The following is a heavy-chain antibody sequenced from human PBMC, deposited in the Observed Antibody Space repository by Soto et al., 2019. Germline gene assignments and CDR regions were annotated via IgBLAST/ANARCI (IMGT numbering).Heavy chain of an antibody. CDR1: GRTFCSNA. J-gene: IGHJ3*02. CDR3: ARAYYYGSGSWAYHYAFDI. V-gene: IGHV1-69*13. CDR2: IIPMFGTA. D-gene: IGHD3-10*01. Sequence: SVKVSSKASGRTFCSNAINWMRQAPGAGLEWMGGIIPMFGTANYAQKFQGSVTITADECTSTVYMELSSLRSEDTAVYYCARAYYYGSGSWAYHYAFDIWGQGTMVTV.